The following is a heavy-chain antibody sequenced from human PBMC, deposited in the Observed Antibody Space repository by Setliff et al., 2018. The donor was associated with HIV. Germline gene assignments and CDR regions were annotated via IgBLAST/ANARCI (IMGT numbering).Heavy chain of an antibody. CDR2: IWFDGKTE. J-gene: IGHJ4*02. Sequence: GGSLRLSCAASGFSFSSYGMHWVRQAPGKGLEWVAIIWFDGKTEYYADSVKGRFSISRDNSKNILFLQMNSLRADDTAVYFCARDERRTSSIDYWGQGILVTVSS. CDR3: ARDERRTSSIDY. V-gene: IGHV3-33*01. CDR1: GFSFSSYG.